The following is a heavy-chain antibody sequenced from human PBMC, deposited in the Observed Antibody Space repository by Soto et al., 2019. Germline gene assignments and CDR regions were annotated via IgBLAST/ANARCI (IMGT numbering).Heavy chain of an antibody. V-gene: IGHV1-3*01. CDR1: GHTLTSNT. CDR2: INAGNGNT. J-gene: IGHJ4*02. CDR3: ARRGACISTSCSLDY. Sequence: ASVKVSCKASGHTLTSNTIHWVRQAPGQRLEWMGWINAGNGNTKYSQKFQGRVTITRDTSASTAYMELSSLRSEDTAVYYCARRGACISTSCSLDYWGQGTLVTVS. D-gene: IGHD2-2*01.